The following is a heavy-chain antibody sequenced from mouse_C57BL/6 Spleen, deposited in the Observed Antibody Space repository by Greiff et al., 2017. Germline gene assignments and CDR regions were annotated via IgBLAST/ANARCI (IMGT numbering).Heavy chain of an antibody. CDR2: IYPRSGNT. J-gene: IGHJ2*01. D-gene: IGHD2-4*01. CDR1: GYTFTSYG. V-gene: IGHV1-81*01. Sequence: VQLVESGAELARPGASVKLSCKASGYTFTSYGISWVKQRTGQGLEWIGEIYPRSGNTYYNEKFKGKATLTADKSSSTAYMELRSLTSEDSAVYFCARGYDYFFDYWGQGTTLTVSS. CDR3: ARGYDYFFDY.